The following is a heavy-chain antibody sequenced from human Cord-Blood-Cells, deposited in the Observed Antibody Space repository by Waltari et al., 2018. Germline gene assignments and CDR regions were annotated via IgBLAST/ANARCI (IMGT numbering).Heavy chain of an antibody. D-gene: IGHD2-15*01. J-gene: IGHJ4*02. CDR2: IYYSGST. CDR1: GGSINSSSYY. Sequence: QLQLQESGPGLVKPSETLSLTCTVSGGSINSSSYYWGWIRQPPGKGLEWIGSIYYSGSTYYNPSPKSRVTISVDTSKNQFSLKLSSVTAADTAVYYCARRGYCSGGSCYGLYYFDYWGQGTLVTVSS. CDR3: ARRGYCSGGSCYGLYYFDY. V-gene: IGHV4-39*01.